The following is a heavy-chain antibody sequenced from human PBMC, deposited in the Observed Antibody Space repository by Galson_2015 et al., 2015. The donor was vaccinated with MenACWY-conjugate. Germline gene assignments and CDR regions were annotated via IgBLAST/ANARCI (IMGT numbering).Heavy chain of an antibody. D-gene: IGHD3-10*01. CDR2: VGGGGSVI. CDR3: AKPLQCHYVSGAYWAYGMDV. Sequence: SLRLSCAASGFTFSNYGMRWVRQPPGKGLEWVSSVGGGGSVIYYGDSVKGRFIISRDNSKNTLYLQMNSLRAEDTAVYFCAKPLQCHYVSGAYWAYGMDVWGQGTTVTVSS. J-gene: IGHJ6*02. V-gene: IGHV3-23*01. CDR1: GFTFSNYG.